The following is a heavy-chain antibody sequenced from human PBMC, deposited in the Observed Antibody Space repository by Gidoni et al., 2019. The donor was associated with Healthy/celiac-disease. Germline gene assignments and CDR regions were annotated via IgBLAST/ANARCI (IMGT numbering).Heavy chain of an antibody. V-gene: IGHV3-9*01. J-gene: IGHJ4*02. CDR2: ISWNSGSI. CDR3: AKDMGYSSGWDFDY. Sequence: EVQLVESGGGLVQPGRSLRLSCAASGFTFDDYAMHWVRQAPGKGLEWVSGISWNSGSIGYADSVKGRFTISRDNAKNSLYLQMNSLRAEDTALYYCAKDMGYSSGWDFDYWGQGTLVTVSS. CDR1: GFTFDDYA. D-gene: IGHD6-19*01.